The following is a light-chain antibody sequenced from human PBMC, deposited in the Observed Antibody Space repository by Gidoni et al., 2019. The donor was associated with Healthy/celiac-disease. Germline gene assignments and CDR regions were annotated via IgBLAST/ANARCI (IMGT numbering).Light chain of an antibody. Sequence: QSVLPQPPPPSGTPGQRVTISCSGSSSNIGSNTVNWYQQLPGTAPKLLIYSNNQRPSGVPDRXSGSXSGTSASLAISGLQSEDEADYYCAAWDDSLNGPVFGGGTKLTVL. J-gene: IGLJ2*01. V-gene: IGLV1-44*01. CDR1: SSNIGSNT. CDR3: AAWDDSLNGPV. CDR2: SNN.